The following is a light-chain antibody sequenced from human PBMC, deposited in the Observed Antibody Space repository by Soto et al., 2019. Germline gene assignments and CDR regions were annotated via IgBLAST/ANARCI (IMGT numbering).Light chain of an antibody. CDR2: EVS. V-gene: IGLV2-8*01. CDR1: SSDVGGYNY. CDR3: TSYVGGNNYV. Sequence: QSALTQPPSASGSPGQSVTISCTGTSSDVGGYNYVSWYQQHLGKAPKLMVYEVSKRPAGVSNRFSGSKSGNTASLTVSGLQAEDEADYYCTSYVGGNNYVFGTGTKLTVL. J-gene: IGLJ1*01.